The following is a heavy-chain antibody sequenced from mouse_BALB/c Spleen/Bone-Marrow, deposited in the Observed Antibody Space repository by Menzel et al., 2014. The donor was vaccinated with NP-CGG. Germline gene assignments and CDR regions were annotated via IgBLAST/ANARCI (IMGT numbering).Heavy chain of an antibody. J-gene: IGHJ4*01. D-gene: IGHD6-1*01. V-gene: IGHV1S120*01. CDR3: XXXXXXMDX. CDR2: INPSNGGT. Sequence: VQLQQSGAELVQPGASVTLSCKASGYTFTSXYMCWVKQRPGQGXEWIGEINPSNGGTNFNEKFKSKATLTVDKSSSTAYMSHSSLTSXXXXXXXXXXXXXXMDXWXXXTSVTVSS. CDR1: GYTFTSXY.